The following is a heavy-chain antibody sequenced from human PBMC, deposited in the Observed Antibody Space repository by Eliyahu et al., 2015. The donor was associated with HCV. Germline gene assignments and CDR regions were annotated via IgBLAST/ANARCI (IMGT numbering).Heavy chain of an antibody. CDR2: SST. Sequence: SSTSYADSVKGRFTIFRDNAKNTLYLQMNSLRVEDTAVYYCASSPDYWGQGTLVTVSS. J-gene: IGHJ4*02. CDR3: ASSPDY. V-gene: IGHV3-74*01.